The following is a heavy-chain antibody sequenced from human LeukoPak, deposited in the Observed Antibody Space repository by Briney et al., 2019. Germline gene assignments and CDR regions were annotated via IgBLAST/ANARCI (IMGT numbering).Heavy chain of an antibody. CDR2: ISYDGSNT. J-gene: IGHJ4*02. CDR3: QTGPFDY. V-gene: IGHV3-30-3*01. D-gene: IGHD3-10*01. Sequence: KGLEWVAVISYDGSNTYYADSVKGRFTISRDNSKNTLYLQMNSLRAEDTAVYYAQTGPFDYWGQGTLVTVSS.